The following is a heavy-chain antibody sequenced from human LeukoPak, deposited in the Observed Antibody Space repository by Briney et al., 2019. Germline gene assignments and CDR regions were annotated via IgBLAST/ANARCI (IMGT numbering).Heavy chain of an antibody. CDR1: GGSISFTNW. J-gene: IGHJ4*02. Sequence: PSGTPSLICGVSGGSISFTNWWPWVRQPPGKGLEWIGEVHLDGRTNYNPSLQSRLTMSVDFSENHISLKLTSVTAADTAVYYCAREGGPYRPLDYSGQGTLVTVSS. V-gene: IGHV4-4*02. CDR2: VHLDGRT. CDR3: AREGGPYRPLDY.